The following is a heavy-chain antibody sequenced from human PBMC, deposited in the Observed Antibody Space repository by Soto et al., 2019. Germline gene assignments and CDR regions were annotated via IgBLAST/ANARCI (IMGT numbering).Heavy chain of an antibody. Sequence: QVQLQESGPGLVKPSQTLSLTCTVSGGSISSGGHYWSWIRQHPGKGLEWIGYIYYSGSTYYNPPLQSRPTIXVXTXXNQFSLKLSSVTAADTAVYYCAREGGTVGATAADYWGQGTLVTVSS. CDR2: IYYSGST. CDR3: AREGGTVGATAADY. J-gene: IGHJ4*02. CDR1: GGSISSGGHY. D-gene: IGHD1-26*01. V-gene: IGHV4-31*03.